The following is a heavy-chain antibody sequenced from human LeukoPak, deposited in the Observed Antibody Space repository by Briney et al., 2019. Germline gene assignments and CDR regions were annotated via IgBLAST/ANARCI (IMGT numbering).Heavy chain of an antibody. J-gene: IGHJ6*03. CDR1: GYTFTSYG. Sequence: GASVKVSCKASGYTFTSYGISWVRQAPGQGLEWMGWINTYSGNSNYAQKLQGRVTMTTDTSTTTAYMELRSLISDDTAVYYCARGSPMGAITAYYYYMDVWGKGTTVTVSS. CDR2: INTYSGNS. CDR3: ARGSPMGAITAYYYYMDV. D-gene: IGHD1-26*01. V-gene: IGHV1-18*01.